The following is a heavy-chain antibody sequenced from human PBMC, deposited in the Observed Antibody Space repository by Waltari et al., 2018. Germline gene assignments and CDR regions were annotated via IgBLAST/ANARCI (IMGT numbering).Heavy chain of an antibody. CDR2: VRTDGSQG. V-gene: IGHV3-7*01. CDR3: ARDLNGGNAFDY. Sequence: EVQLVEFGGGLVQPGGSLRLSCAASGFNFASYWMTWVRRAPGKGLEWVANVRTDGSQGFCVDSLKGRFTISRDNTKNSLYLQMNSLRVEDTAVYYCARDLNGGNAFDYWGQGTLVTVSS. D-gene: IGHD1-1*01. CDR1: GFNFASYW. J-gene: IGHJ4*02.